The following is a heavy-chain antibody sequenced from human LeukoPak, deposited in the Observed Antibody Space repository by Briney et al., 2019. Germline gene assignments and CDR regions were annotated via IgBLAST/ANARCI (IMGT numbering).Heavy chain of an antibody. D-gene: IGHD3-10*01. CDR2: INQSEDT. CDR3: ARGDYYGSGSYSHIWFDP. Sequence: PSETLSLTCAVHGGYFSSYYWSWIRQPPGKGLEWIGEINQSEDTYYSPSLKSRVTLSVDTSKRQFSLKLSSVTAADTAVYYCARGDYYGSGSYSHIWFDPWGQGILVTVSS. V-gene: IGHV4-34*01. CDR1: GGYFSSYY. J-gene: IGHJ5*02.